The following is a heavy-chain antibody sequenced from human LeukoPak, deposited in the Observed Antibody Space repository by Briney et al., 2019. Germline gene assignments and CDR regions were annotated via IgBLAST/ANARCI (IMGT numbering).Heavy chain of an antibody. Sequence: PGGSLRLSCAASGFTFSSYWMNWVRQAPGKGLEWVAVISYDGSNKYYADSVKGRFTISRDNSKNTLYLQMNSLRAEDTAVYYCARDLSHWGQGTLVTVSS. CDR1: GFTFSSYW. J-gene: IGHJ4*02. CDR3: ARDLSH. CDR2: ISYDGSNK. V-gene: IGHV3-30-3*01.